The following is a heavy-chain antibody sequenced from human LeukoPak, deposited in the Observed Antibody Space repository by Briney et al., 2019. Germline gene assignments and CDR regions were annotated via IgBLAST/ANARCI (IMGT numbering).Heavy chain of an antibody. CDR2: ISGRGAT. Sequence: GGSLRLSCAASGFTLSSHSMTWVRQAPGKGPEWVSAISGRGATDYADSVKGRFTISRDTSNNTLFLQLNNLRDEDTALYYCARRRLDSSGYFDCWGQGTLVTVSS. D-gene: IGHD3-22*01. CDR1: GFTLSSHS. J-gene: IGHJ4*02. V-gene: IGHV3-23*01. CDR3: ARRRLDSSGYFDC.